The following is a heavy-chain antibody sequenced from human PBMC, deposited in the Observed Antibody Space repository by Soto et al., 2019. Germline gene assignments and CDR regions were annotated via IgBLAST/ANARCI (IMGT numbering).Heavy chain of an antibody. J-gene: IGHJ4*02. CDR3: ASIPGGPPLRYFDY. Sequence: GGSLRLSCAASGFTFSSHSMNWVRQAPGKGLEWVSSISSSGSYIYYADSLEGRFATSRDNAKNSLYLQMNSLRAEDTAVYYCASIPGGPPLRYFDYWGQGTLVTVSS. CDR1: GFTFSSHS. D-gene: IGHD3-10*01. CDR2: ISSSGSYI. V-gene: IGHV3-21*01.